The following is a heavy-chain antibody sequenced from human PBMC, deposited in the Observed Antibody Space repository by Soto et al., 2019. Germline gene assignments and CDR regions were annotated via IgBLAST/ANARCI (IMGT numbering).Heavy chain of an antibody. CDR2: IRCNGSTI. CDR3: ARVEVRTH. V-gene: IGHV3-48*01. CDR1: GFTFSSYA. Sequence: GGSLRLSCAASGFTFSSYAMHWVRQAPGKGLEWVSVIRCNGSTIYYADSVKGRFTISRDNAKNSLYLQMNSLRAEDTAVYYCARVEVRTHWGQGALVTVSS. J-gene: IGHJ4*02.